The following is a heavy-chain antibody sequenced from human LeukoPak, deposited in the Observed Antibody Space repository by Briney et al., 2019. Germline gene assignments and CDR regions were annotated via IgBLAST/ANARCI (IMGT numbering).Heavy chain of an antibody. Sequence: PGGSLRLSCAASGFTFSSYWMSWVRQAPGKGLEWVANIKQDGSAKYYVDSVKGRFTISRDNAQNSLSLQMNSLRAEDTAVYYCAKDRSYYDSSDSTGMDVWGQGTTVTVSS. D-gene: IGHD3-22*01. CDR1: GFTFSSYW. J-gene: IGHJ6*02. CDR3: AKDRSYYDSSDSTGMDV. CDR2: IKQDGSAK. V-gene: IGHV3-7*03.